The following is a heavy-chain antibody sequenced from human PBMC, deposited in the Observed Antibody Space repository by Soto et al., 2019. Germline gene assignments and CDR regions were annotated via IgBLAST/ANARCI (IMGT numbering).Heavy chain of an antibody. V-gene: IGHV3-33*01. D-gene: IGHD3-22*01. Sequence: QVHLVESGGGVVQPGRSLRLSCAASGFNFSWYGMHWVRQAPGKGLEWVADIWYDGSKKYYADSVKGRFTISRDNSKNTLYLQMDSLRAEDTAVYYCAREDSSGLDYWGQGPLVTVSS. CDR1: GFNFSWYG. CDR2: IWYDGSKK. J-gene: IGHJ4*02. CDR3: AREDSSGLDY.